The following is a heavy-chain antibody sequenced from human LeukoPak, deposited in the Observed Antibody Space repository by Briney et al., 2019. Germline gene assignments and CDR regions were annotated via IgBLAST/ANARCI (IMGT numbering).Heavy chain of an antibody. CDR2: MNPDGSEK. J-gene: IGHJ4*01. D-gene: IGHD5-12*01. V-gene: IGHV3-7*01. Sequence: GGSLRLSCAASGFTFSSYWMSWVRQAPGKGLEWVANMNPDGSEKYFLDSVKGRFTISRDNAKNSLYLQMNSLRAEDTAVYYCVKGAGFILDWWGQGTLVTVSS. CDR3: VKGAGFILDW. CDR1: GFTFSSYW.